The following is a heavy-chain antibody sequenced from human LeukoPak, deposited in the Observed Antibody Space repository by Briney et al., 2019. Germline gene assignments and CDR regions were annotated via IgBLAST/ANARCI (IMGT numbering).Heavy chain of an antibody. J-gene: IGHJ4*02. Sequence: SETLSLTCIVSGGSISSGNFYWGWIRQPPGKGLEWIGSIYFSENTYYNPSLKSRVTISVDTSKNHFSLTLNSVTAADTAVYYCATVASGWYPDYWGQGALVTVAS. CDR2: IYFSENT. V-gene: IGHV4-39*02. CDR3: ATVASGWYPDY. D-gene: IGHD6-19*01. CDR1: GGSISSGNFY.